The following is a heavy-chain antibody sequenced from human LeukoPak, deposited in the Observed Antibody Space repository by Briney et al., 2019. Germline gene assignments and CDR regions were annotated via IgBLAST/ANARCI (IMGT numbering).Heavy chain of an antibody. CDR2: ISSNGGST. CDR1: GFTFSSYA. Sequence: PGGSLRLSCSASGFTFSSYAMHWVRQAPGEGLEYVSAISSNGGSTYYADSVKGRFTISRDNSKNTLYLQMSSLRAEDTAVYYCVKVYQAYSGYDQQTAFDIWGQGTMVTVS. D-gene: IGHD5-12*01. V-gene: IGHV3-64D*06. CDR3: VKVYQAYSGYDQQTAFDI. J-gene: IGHJ3*02.